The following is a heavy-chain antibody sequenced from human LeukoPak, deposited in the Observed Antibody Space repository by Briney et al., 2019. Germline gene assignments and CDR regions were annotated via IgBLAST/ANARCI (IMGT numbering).Heavy chain of an antibody. CDR1: GGSISDDS. CDR2: IFDIGSI. CDR3: ARAASGDRYSGYAKDRYYFDR. D-gene: IGHD5-12*01. J-gene: IGHJ4*02. Sequence: SETLSLTCTVSGGSISDDSWTWIRQPPGKGLDWIGSIFDIGSITYNPSHRSRLTISVETSKNQISLKLSSVTAADTAVYFCARAASGDRYSGYAKDRYYFDRWGQGTLVTVSS. V-gene: IGHV4-59*01.